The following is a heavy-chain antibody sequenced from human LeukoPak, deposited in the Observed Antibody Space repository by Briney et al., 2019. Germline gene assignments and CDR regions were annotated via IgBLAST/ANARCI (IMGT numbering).Heavy chain of an antibody. CDR3: ARGDFDDIVVVPAAFHY. D-gene: IGHD2-2*01. CDR2: ISAYNGNT. V-gene: IGHV1-18*01. CDR1: GYTFTSYG. J-gene: IGHJ4*02. Sequence: ASVKVSCKASGYTFTSYGISWVRQAPGQGLEWMGWISAYNGNTNYAQKLQGRVTMTTDTSTSTAYMELRSLRSDDTAVYYCARGDFDDIVVVPAAFHYWGQGTLVTVSS.